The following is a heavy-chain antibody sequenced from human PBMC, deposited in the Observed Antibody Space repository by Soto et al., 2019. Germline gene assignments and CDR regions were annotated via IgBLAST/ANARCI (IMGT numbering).Heavy chain of an antibody. J-gene: IGHJ4*02. CDR2: IYDSVNT. CDR1: GDSLSSGGHY. Sequence: QVQLQESGPGLVKPSQTLSLTCTVSGDSLSSGGHYWRWIRQHPGKVLEWVGHIYDSVNTYYSPSLRSRVTLSADMSKKQFSLNLRSVTAADTAVYYCARVDHRGYFAILTDYWGQGTLVTVSS. V-gene: IGHV4-31*03. D-gene: IGHD3-9*01. CDR3: ARVDHRGYFAILTDY.